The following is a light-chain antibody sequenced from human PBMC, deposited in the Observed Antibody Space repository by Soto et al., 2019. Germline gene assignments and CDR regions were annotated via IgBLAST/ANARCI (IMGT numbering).Light chain of an antibody. CDR2: GAS. V-gene: IGKV3-20*01. J-gene: IGKJ1*01. CDR1: QSISSTF. CDR3: QQYESSWT. Sequence: EIVLTQSPGTLSLSPGEGATLSCRASQSISSTFLAWYQHNPGQAPRVLIYGASRRAAGIPDRFSGSGSVTDFTLTISRLEPEDFAVYYCQQYESSWTFGQGTKVEMK.